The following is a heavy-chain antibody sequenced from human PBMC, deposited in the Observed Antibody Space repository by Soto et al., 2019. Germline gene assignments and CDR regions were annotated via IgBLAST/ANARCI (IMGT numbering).Heavy chain of an antibody. V-gene: IGHV1-3*01. J-gene: IGHJ6*02. CDR3: ARDTPDPGIVVVPADRPDGMEV. CDR2: INAGNGNT. Sequence: WVRQAPGQRREWMVWINAGNGNTKYSQKFQGRVTITRDTSASTAYMELSSLRSEDTAVYYCARDTPDPGIVVVPADRPDGMEVWGPGTTVTVYS. D-gene: IGHD2-2*01.